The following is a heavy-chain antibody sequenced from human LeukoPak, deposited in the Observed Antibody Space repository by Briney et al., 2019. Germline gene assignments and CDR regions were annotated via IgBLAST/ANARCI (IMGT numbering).Heavy chain of an antibody. V-gene: IGHV1-2*02. Sequence: ASVKVSCKASGYTFTGYYMHWVRQAPGQGLEWMGWINPNSGGTNYAQKFQGRVTMTRDTSISTAYMEPSRLRSDDTAVYYCASAYDVLTSSAVDIWGQGKMVTVSS. CDR3: ASAYDVLTSSAVDI. J-gene: IGHJ3*02. CDR1: GYTFTGYY. D-gene: IGHD3-9*01. CDR2: INPNSGGT.